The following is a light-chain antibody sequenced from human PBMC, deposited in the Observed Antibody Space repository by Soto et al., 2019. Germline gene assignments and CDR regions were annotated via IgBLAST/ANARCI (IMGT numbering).Light chain of an antibody. CDR2: DAS. V-gene: IGKV1-5*01. Sequence: DIQMTQSPSSLSASVGDSVTITCRASQTPRTFINWYQQKPGKAPRLLIYDASSLQSGVPSRLSGSGSGTQLTITISSMKPDDFATYFCQQYNSYSITFGQGTRLEIK. J-gene: IGKJ5*01. CDR3: QQYNSYSIT. CDR1: QTPRTF.